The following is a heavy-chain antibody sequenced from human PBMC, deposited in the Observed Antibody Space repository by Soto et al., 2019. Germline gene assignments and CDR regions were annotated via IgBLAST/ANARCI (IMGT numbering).Heavy chain of an antibody. CDR2: IWYDGSNK. V-gene: IGHV3-33*01. J-gene: IGHJ3*02. Sequence: QVQLVESGGGVVQPGRSLRLSCAASGFTFSSYGMHWVRQAPGKGLEWVAVIWYDGSNKYYADSVKGRFTISRDNSKNTLYLQMNSLRAEDTAVYYCARDRRGRRNAFDIWGQGTMVTVSS. CDR1: GFTFSSYG. D-gene: IGHD2-15*01. CDR3: ARDRRGRRNAFDI.